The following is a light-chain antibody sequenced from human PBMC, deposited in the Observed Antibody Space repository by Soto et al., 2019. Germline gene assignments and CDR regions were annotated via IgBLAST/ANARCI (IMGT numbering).Light chain of an antibody. Sequence: SYELTQPLSVSVALGQTARITCGGTNIGSKNVHWYQQKPGQAPVVVIYRDSNRPSGIPERFSGSNSGNTATLTISRAQAGDEADYYCQVWDSSTAVFGGGTKLTVL. J-gene: IGLJ2*01. CDR3: QVWDSSTAV. CDR1: NIGSKN. V-gene: IGLV3-9*01. CDR2: RDS.